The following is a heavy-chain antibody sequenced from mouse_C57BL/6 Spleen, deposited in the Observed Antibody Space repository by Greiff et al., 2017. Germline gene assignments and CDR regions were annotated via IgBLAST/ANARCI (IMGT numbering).Heavy chain of an antibody. V-gene: IGHV5-17*01. Sequence: DVMLVESGGGLVKPGGSLKLSCAASGFTFSDYGMHWVRQAPEKGLEWVAYISSGSSTIYYADTVKGRFTISRDNAKNTLFLQMTSLRSEDTAMYYCARARRYYYGSSSWGQGTSVTVSS. J-gene: IGHJ4*01. CDR3: ARARRYYYGSSS. D-gene: IGHD1-1*01. CDR1: GFTFSDYG. CDR2: ISSGSSTI.